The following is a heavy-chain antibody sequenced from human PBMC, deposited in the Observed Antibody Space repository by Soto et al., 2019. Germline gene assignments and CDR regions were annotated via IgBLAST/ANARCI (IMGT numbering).Heavy chain of an antibody. CDR2: ISAYNGNT. CDR3: ARFIVVVVAATPSYYYYGMDV. V-gene: IGHV1-18*01. Sequence: ASVKVSCKASGYTFTSYGISWVRQAPGQGLEWMGWISAYNGNTNYAQKLQGRVTMTTDTSTSTAYMELRSLRSDDTAVYYCARFIVVVVAATPSYYYYGMDVWGQGTTVTVSS. CDR1: GYTFTSYG. J-gene: IGHJ6*02. D-gene: IGHD2-15*01.